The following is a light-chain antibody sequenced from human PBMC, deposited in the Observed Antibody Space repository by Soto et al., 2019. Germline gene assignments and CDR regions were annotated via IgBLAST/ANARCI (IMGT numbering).Light chain of an antibody. CDR2: YDS. CDR3: QVWESSTDQV. CDR1: NIGGKS. V-gene: IGLV3-21*01. J-gene: IGLJ3*02. Sequence: SSELTQPPSVSVAPGETATITCGGDNIGGKSVHWYQQKPGQAPVLVIYYDSDRPSGIPERFFGSNSANTATLTITRVDAGDEADYYCQVWESSTDQVFGGGTKLTVL.